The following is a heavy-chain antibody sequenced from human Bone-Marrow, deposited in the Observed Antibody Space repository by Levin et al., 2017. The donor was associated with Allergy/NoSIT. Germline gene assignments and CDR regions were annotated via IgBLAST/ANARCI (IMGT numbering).Heavy chain of an antibody. Sequence: PGGSLRLSCEASGFTFRSYSMNWVRQAPGKGLEWISYITLSSSATYYADSVKGRYTISRDDAKNSLYMQMNSLRDEDTGVYYCVRDHIFAFDYWGRGILVTVSS. CDR2: ITLSSSAT. D-gene: IGHD3-3*02. V-gene: IGHV3-48*02. CDR1: GFTFRSYS. J-gene: IGHJ4*02. CDR3: VRDHIFAFDY.